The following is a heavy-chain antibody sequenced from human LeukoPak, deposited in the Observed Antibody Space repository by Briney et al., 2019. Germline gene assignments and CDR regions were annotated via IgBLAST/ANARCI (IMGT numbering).Heavy chain of an antibody. Sequence: ASVKVSCKASGYTFTSYDINWVRQATGQGLEWMGWMNPNSGNTGYAQKFQGRVTMTRNTSISTAYMELSSLRSEDTAVYYCARVLYSSGWYRYYYYYYGTDVWGQGTTVTVSS. J-gene: IGHJ6*02. V-gene: IGHV1-8*01. CDR1: GYTFTSYD. CDR3: ARVLYSSGWYRYYYYYYGTDV. D-gene: IGHD6-19*01. CDR2: MNPNSGNT.